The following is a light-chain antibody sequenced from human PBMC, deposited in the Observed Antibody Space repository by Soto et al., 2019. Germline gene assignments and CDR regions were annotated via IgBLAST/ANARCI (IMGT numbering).Light chain of an antibody. CDR2: KAS. J-gene: IGKJ1*01. CDR1: RSISGW. CDR3: QQYNNYGSWT. V-gene: IGKV1-5*03. Sequence: DIQMTQSPSTLSASVGDRVTITCRASRSISGWLAWYQQKPGKAPNLLIYKASSLESGVPSRFSGSGSGTELTLTISSLQPDDFATYYCQQYNNYGSWTFGQGTKVEIK.